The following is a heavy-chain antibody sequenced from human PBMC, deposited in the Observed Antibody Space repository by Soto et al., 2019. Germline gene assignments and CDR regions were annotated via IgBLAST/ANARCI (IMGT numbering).Heavy chain of an antibody. V-gene: IGHV4-59*01. D-gene: IGHD3-22*01. J-gene: IGHJ4*02. CDR2: VYYTGST. Sequence: SETLSLTCTVSGDSISTFYCGWIRQSPGKELEWIGYVYYTGSTNYNPSLKSRVTISVDRSKNQFSLKLTSANAADTAVYYCARGRTVRNYADDSSDYFYFFDYWGQGTQVTVSS. CDR1: GDSISTFY. CDR3: ARGRTVRNYADDSSDYFYFFDY.